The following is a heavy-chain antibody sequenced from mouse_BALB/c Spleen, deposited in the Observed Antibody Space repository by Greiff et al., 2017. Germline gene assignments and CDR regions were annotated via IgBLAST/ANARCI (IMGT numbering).Heavy chain of an antibody. CDR2: IWGDGST. V-gene: IGHV2-6-7*01. Sequence: VKVVESGPGLVAPSQSLSITCTVSGFSLTGYGVNWVRQPPGKGLEWLGMIWGDGSTDYNSALKSRLSISKDNSKSQVFLKMNSLQTDDTARYYCARDKGSSYGGYAMDYWGQGTSVTVSS. J-gene: IGHJ4*01. CDR3: ARDKGSSYGGYAMDY. D-gene: IGHD1-1*01. CDR1: GFSLTGYG.